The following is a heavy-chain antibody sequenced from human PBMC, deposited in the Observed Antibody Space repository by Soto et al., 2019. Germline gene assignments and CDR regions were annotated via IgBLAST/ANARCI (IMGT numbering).Heavy chain of an antibody. J-gene: IGHJ4*02. CDR3: ARRYGGNFDY. V-gene: IGHV4-59*08. CDR2: IYYSGST. CDR1: GGSISSWY. D-gene: IGHD1-26*01. Sequence: PSETLSLTCTVSGGSISSWYWSWIRQPPGKGLEWIGYIYYSGSTNYNPSLKSRVTISVDTSKNQFSLKLSSVTAADTAVYYCARRYGGNFDYWGQGTLVTVPS.